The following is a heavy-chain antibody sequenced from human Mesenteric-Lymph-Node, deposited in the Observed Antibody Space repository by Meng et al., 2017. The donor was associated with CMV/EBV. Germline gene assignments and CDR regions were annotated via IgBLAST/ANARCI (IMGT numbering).Heavy chain of an antibody. V-gene: IGHV3-11*01. CDR3: ARSGSSPFDY. J-gene: IGHJ4*02. CDR1: GFTFSDYY. Sequence: GGSLRLSCAASGFTFSDYYMSWIRQTPGKGLEWVSYISGSGITVYYADSVRGRFTMSRDNSKNTLYLQMNSLRAEDTAVYYCARSGSSPFDYWGQGTLVTVSS. CDR2: ISGSGITV. D-gene: IGHD6-6*01.